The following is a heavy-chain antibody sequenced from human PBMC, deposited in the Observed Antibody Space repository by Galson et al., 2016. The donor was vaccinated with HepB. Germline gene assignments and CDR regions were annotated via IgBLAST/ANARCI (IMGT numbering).Heavy chain of an antibody. CDR2: IHYSGGT. CDR1: GGSICNSSYH. J-gene: IGHJ4*02. V-gene: IGHV4-39*01. Sequence: TLSLTCSVSGGSICNSSYHWGWIRQPPGKGLEWIGSIHYSGGTHYNPSLKSRVTISVDTSKNQFFLRLTSVTAADTAVYFCSRLSGAFWPVGYWGQGTLVTVSS. CDR3: SRLSGAFWPVGY. D-gene: IGHD3/OR15-3a*01.